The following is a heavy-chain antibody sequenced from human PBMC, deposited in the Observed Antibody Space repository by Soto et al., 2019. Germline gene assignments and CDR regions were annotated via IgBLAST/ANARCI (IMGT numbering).Heavy chain of an antibody. V-gene: IGHV1-69*01. CDR2: IIPIFGTA. Sequence: QVQLVQSGAEVKKPGSSVKVSCKASGGTFSSYAISWVRQAPGQGLEWMGGIIPIFGTANYAQKFQGRVTITAEESTSTAYMELSSLRSEDTAVYYCARDGRYCSSTSCYTNWFDPWGQGTLVTVSS. J-gene: IGHJ5*02. CDR3: ARDGRYCSSTSCYTNWFDP. CDR1: GGTFSSYA. D-gene: IGHD2-2*02.